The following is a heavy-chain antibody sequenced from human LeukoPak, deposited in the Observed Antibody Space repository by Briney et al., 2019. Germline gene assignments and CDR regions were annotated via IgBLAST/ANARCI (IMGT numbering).Heavy chain of an antibody. Sequence: GRSLRLSCAASGFTFSSYWMHWVRQVPGKGLVWVSRINTDGATTTYADSVKGRFTISRDNAKNTLYLQMTSLGAEDTALYYCARDPWGYRAGVMDFWGLGTLVTVCS. V-gene: IGHV3-74*01. CDR1: GFTFSSYW. J-gene: IGHJ4*02. CDR3: ARDPWGYRAGVMDF. CDR2: INTDGATT. D-gene: IGHD1-1*01.